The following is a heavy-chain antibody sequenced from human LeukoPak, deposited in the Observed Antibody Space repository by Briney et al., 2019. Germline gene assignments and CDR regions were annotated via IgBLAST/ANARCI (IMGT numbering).Heavy chain of an antibody. CDR1: GYSISSGYY. J-gene: IGHJ5*02. V-gene: IGHV4-38-2*02. D-gene: IGHD2-2*01. Sequence: SETLSLTCTVSGYSISSGYYWGWIRQPPGKGLEWIGSIYHSGSTYYNPSLKSRVTISVDTSKNQFSLKLSSVTAADTAVYYCARQKVAHYCSSTSCRPRGWFDPWGQGTLVTVSS. CDR2: IYHSGST. CDR3: ARQKVAHYCSSTSCRPRGWFDP.